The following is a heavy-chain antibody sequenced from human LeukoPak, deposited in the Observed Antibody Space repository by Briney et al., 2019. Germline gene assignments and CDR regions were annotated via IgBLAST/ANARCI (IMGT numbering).Heavy chain of an antibody. V-gene: IGHV4-59*01. CDR3: ARSRGYFDY. CDR2: IYYSGST. D-gene: IGHD6-13*01. CDR1: SGSISSYY. J-gene: IGHJ4*02. Sequence: SETLSLTCTVSSGSISSYYWSWIRQPPGKGLEWIGYIYYSGSTNYNPSLKSRVTISVDTSKNQFSLKLSSVTAADTALYYCARSRGYFDYWGQGTLVTVSS.